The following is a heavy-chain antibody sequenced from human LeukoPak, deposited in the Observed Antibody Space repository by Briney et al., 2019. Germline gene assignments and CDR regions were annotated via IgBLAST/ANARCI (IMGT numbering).Heavy chain of an antibody. J-gene: IGHJ4*02. CDR3: ARGNWDSSGWYYDY. CDR2: IISVFGTA. D-gene: IGHD6-19*01. Sequence: SVKVSCKASGGTFSSYAISWVRQAPGQGLEWMGRIISVFGTANYAQKFQGRVTITTDESTNTAYMELSSLRSEDTAVYYCARGNWDSSGWYYDYWGQGTLVTVSS. V-gene: IGHV1-69*05. CDR1: GGTFSSYA.